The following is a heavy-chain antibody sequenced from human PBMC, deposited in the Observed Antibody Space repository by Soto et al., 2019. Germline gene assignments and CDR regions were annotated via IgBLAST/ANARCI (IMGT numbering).Heavy chain of an antibody. D-gene: IGHD3-10*01. CDR2: IIPILGIA. Sequence: QVQLVQSGAEVKKPGSSVKVSCKASGGTFSSYTIIWVRQAPGQGPEWMGRIIPILGIADYAQKFQGRVTLTADTSTTTAYMELSSLRSEDTAVYYCASMVRGIILGGNYFDYWGQGTLVTVSS. V-gene: IGHV1-69*02. J-gene: IGHJ4*02. CDR1: GGTFSSYT. CDR3: ASMVRGIILGGNYFDY.